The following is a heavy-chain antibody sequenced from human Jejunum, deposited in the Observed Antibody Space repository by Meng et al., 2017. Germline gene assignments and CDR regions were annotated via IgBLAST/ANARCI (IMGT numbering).Heavy chain of an antibody. J-gene: IGHJ4*02. CDR2: VFYSGST. CDR3: ARSFHESSWGSYRYLFGL. CDR1: VDSLGTTY. Sequence: HRQVCGPALVMPSATLSLASTVLVDSLGTTYWSWIRQPPGKGLEWIGYVFYSGSTNYNPSLKSRVAISVDTSKNQVSLKLTSVTAADTAVYYCARSFHESSWGSYRYLFGLWGQGALVTVSS. V-gene: IGHV4-59*01. D-gene: IGHD3-16*02.